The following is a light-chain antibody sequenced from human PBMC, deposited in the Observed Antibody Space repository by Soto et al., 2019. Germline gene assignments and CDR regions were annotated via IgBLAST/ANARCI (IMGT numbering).Light chain of an antibody. CDR3: AAGEDSLDGDV. Sequence: QSVLTQPPSASGTPGQRVTISCSGSSSNIGSNNVNWYQQLPGTAPKLLIYINNQRPSGVPDRFSGSKSGTSASLAISGLGSEEEADCYCAAGEDSLDGDVFGTGTKLTVL. CDR1: SSNIGSNN. CDR2: INN. V-gene: IGLV1-44*01. J-gene: IGLJ1*01.